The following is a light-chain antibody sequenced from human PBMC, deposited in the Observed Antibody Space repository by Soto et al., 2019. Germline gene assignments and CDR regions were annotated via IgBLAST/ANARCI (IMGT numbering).Light chain of an antibody. V-gene: IGLV1-44*01. J-gene: IGLJ2*01. CDR1: SSNIGSNT. CDR3: SAWDDRLNGVV. CDR2: SNN. Sequence: QSVLTQPPSASGTPRQRVTISCSCSSSNIGSNTVNWYQQLPCTANKLLIYSNNQRPAGVPDRFSGSKSRTSASLAISGFQTEDDADYYCSAWDDRLNGVVFGGGT.